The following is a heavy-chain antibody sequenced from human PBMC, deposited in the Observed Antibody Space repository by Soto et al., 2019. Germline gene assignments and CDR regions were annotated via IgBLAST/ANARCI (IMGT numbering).Heavy chain of an antibody. J-gene: IGHJ2*01. CDR3: ARMAGPWYFDL. Sequence: PSETLSLTCAVHGGSFSGFYWTWIRQPPGKGLEWIGEINHSGSSNYNPPLKSRVTMSLDTSRNQFSLSLNSVTAGDTAVYYCARMAGPWYFDLWGKGALVTVSS. CDR2: INHSGSS. CDR1: GGSFSGFY. V-gene: IGHV4-34*01.